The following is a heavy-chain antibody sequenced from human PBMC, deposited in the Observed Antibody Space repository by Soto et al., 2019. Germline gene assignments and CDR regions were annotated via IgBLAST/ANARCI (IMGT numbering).Heavy chain of an antibody. CDR3: ARVEEHYGDYYGMDV. D-gene: IGHD4-17*01. CDR1: GGSISSSNW. V-gene: IGHV4-4*02. J-gene: IGHJ6*02. Sequence: QVQLQESGPGLVKPSGTLSLTCAVSGGSISSSNWWSWVRQPPGKGLEWIGEIYHSGSTNYNPSLQSRVTSSVDKSKNQFSLTLSSVTAADTAVYYCARVEEHYGDYYGMDVWGQGTTVTVSS. CDR2: IYHSGST.